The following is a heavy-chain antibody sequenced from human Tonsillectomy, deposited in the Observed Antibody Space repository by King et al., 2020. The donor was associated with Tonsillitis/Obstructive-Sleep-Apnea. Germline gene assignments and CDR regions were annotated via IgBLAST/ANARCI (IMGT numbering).Heavy chain of an antibody. J-gene: IGHJ6*02. CDR1: GFTFSGYA. CDR2: ISGSGGNT. Sequence: VPLVESGGGLVQPGGSLRLSCAASGFTFSGYAMTWVRQSPGKGLEWVSVISGSGGNTYYADSVKGRFTIPRDNPKNTLHPKMNSLRAGDTAVLYCAKDRGTGWYTGYDGVDVWGQGTTVTVS. CDR3: AKDRGTGWYTGYDGVDV. D-gene: IGHD6-19*01. V-gene: IGHV3-23*04.